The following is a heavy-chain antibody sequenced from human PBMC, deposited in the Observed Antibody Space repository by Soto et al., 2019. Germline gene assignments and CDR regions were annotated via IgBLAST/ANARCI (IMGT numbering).Heavy chain of an antibody. Sequence: EVQLVESGGGLVQPGRSLRLSCAASGFTFDDYAMHWVRQAPGKGLEWVSGISWNSGSIGYADSVKGRFTISRDDAKNSLYLQMNSLRAEDTALYYCAKGRAKIINTLFDYWGQGTLVTVSS. CDR1: GFTFDDYA. CDR3: AKGRAKIINTLFDY. V-gene: IGHV3-9*01. J-gene: IGHJ4*02. CDR2: ISWNSGSI. D-gene: IGHD2-15*01.